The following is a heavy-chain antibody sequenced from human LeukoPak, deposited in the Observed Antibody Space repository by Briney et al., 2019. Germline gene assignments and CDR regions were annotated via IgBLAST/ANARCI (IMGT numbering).Heavy chain of an antibody. D-gene: IGHD6-13*01. Sequence: SETLSLTCAVYGGSFSGYYWSWIRQPPGKGLEWIGEINHSGSTNYNPSLKSRVTISVDTSKNQFSLKLSSVTAADTAVYYCARALWQQLVHGPLYNWSDPWGQGTLVTVSS. CDR1: GGSFSGYY. V-gene: IGHV4-34*01. CDR3: ARALWQQLVHGPLYNWSDP. J-gene: IGHJ5*02. CDR2: INHSGST.